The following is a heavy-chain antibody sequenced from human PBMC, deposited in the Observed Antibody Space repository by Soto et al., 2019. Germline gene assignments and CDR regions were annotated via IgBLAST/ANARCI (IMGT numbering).Heavy chain of an antibody. D-gene: IGHD3-10*01. CDR3: AKDRMGAGVRGYFDY. CDR2: ISYDGSNK. Sequence: QVQLVESGGGVVQPGKSLRLSCSGSGFTFSSYGMDWVRQAPGKGLEWVAVISYDGSNKYDADSVKGRFTISRDNSKNRLDLQMSSLRADDTGVYYCAKDRMGAGVRGYFDYWGQGTLVTVSS. J-gene: IGHJ4*02. CDR1: GFTFSSYG. V-gene: IGHV3-30*18.